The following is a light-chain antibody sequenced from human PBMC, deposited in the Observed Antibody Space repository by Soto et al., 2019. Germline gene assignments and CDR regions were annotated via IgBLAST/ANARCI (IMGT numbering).Light chain of an antibody. V-gene: IGKV3-11*01. CDR3: QQSGDWPA. Sequence: EVVLTQFPGTVSLSPLDRATLSFRASLSLSSYLTWYQHKPGQAPRLLFYDVSNRATGIPDRFSSSASGTNFTLTISSLETEDFAIYYCQQSGDWPAFGQGTKVDIK. J-gene: IGKJ1*01. CDR2: DVS. CDR1: LSLSSY.